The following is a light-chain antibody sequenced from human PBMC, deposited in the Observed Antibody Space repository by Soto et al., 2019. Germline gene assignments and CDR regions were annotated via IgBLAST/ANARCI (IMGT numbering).Light chain of an antibody. CDR2: DPS. J-gene: IGKJ5*01. CDR1: PNIGTW. CDR3: QQSYSTPPIT. Sequence: DLQVPQSPSTLSASVGARVTITCRARPNIGTWLASYQQRPGTAPKIVIYDPSTLESGVPSRFSGSGSGTDFSLTISSLQHDDFATYYCQQSYSTPPITFGQGTRLEIK. V-gene: IGKV1-39*01.